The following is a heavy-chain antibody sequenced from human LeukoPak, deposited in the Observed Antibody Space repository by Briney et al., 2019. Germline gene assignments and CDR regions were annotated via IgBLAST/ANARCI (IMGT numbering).Heavy chain of an antibody. J-gene: IGHJ5*02. D-gene: IGHD6-25*01. V-gene: IGHV1-2*02. CDR2: IHPNSGDT. CDR3: ARDSSGPLNWFDP. Sequence: ASVKVSCKASAYTFTDYYIHCVRQAPGQGLEWMGSIHPNSGDTNYAQKFQGRVTMTRDTSISTAYMELSRLSSDDTAVFYCARDSSGPLNWFDPWGQGTLVTVSS. CDR1: AYTFTDYY.